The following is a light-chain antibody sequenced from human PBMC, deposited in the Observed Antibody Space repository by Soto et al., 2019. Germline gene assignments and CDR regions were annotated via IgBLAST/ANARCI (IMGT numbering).Light chain of an antibody. CDR3: QQYYSDWT. CDR2: EAS. V-gene: IGKV1-5*01. J-gene: IGKJ1*01. CDR1: QSISGW. Sequence: DIQMTKNTSTLSASVGDRVTITCRASQSISGWLAWYQQKPGTAPKLLIYEASNLESGVPSRFSGSGSGTEFTLTISSLQPDDFATYYCQQYYSDWTFGQGTKVDI.